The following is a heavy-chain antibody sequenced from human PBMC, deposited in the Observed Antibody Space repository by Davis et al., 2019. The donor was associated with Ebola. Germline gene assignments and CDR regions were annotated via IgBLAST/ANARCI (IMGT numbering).Heavy chain of an antibody. J-gene: IGHJ5*01. D-gene: IGHD6-13*01. CDR3: ARAGFGSTWFDC. CDR2: IGAAGDT. CDR1: GFTLRSYD. V-gene: IGHV3-13*01. Sequence: GESLKISCAASGFTLRSYDMHWVRQAPGKGLEWVSAIGAAGDTYYPVSVKGRFTISRENAKNSLYLQMNSLRAEDTAVYYCARAGFGSTWFDCWGQGILVTVSS.